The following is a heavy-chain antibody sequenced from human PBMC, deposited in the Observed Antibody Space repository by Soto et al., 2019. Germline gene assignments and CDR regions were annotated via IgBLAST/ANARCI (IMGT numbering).Heavy chain of an antibody. J-gene: IGHJ6*02. CDR1: GFTFSSHG. Sequence: QVHLVESGGGVVQPGRSLRLSCAASGFTFSSHGMHWIRQAPGKGLEWVAVIPYDGSHQYYADSVKGRFSISRDNSKNTLYLQMNSLRAEDTAVYYCATHGATTMARGAMKHYYYVMDVWGQGTTVTVSS. V-gene: IGHV3-30*03. CDR3: ATHGATTMARGAMKHYYYVMDV. CDR2: IPYDGSHQ. D-gene: IGHD3-10*01.